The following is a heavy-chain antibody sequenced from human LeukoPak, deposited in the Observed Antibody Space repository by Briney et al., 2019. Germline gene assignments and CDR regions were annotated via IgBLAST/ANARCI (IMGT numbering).Heavy chain of an antibody. CDR3: ASVAAAGTLAFDY. CDR2: ISYDGSNK. CDR1: GFTFSSYA. D-gene: IGHD6-13*01. V-gene: IGHV3-30-3*01. J-gene: IGHJ4*02. Sequence: GGSLRLSCAASGFTFSSYAMHWVRQAPGKGLEWVAVISYDGSNKYYADSVKGRFTISRDNSKNTLYLQMNSLRAEDTAVYYCASVAAAGTLAFDYWGQGTLVTVPS.